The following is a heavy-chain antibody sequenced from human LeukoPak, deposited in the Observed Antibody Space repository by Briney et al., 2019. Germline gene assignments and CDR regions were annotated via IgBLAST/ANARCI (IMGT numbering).Heavy chain of an antibody. CDR2: ISSSSSYT. D-gene: IGHD2-21*02. J-gene: IGHJ4*02. Sequence: PGGSLTLSCAASGFTFSDYYMSWIRQAPGKGLEWVSYISSSSSYTNYADFVKGRFTISRDNAKNSLYLQMNSLRAEDTAVYYCARVVVTARDYFDYWGQGTLVTVSS. CDR3: ARVVVTARDYFDY. V-gene: IGHV3-11*03. CDR1: GFTFSDYY.